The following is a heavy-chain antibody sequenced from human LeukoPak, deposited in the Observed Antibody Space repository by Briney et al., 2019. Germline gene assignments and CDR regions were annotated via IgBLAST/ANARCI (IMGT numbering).Heavy chain of an antibody. V-gene: IGHV3-30*14. J-gene: IGHJ4*02. D-gene: IGHD3-22*01. Sequence: GRSLRLSCAASGFTFSSYAMHWVRQAPGKGLEWVAVISYDGSNKYYADSVKGRFTISRDNSKDTLYLQMNSLRAEDTAVYYCPRCPPPQRFGGPYYKGYFENWGQGTLVTVSS. CDR1: GFTFSSYA. CDR2: ISYDGSNK. CDR3: PRCPPPQRFGGPYYKGYFEN.